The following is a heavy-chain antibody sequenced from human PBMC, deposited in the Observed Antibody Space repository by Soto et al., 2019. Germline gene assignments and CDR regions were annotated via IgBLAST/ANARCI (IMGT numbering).Heavy chain of an antibody. D-gene: IGHD6-13*01. CDR3: ASLIKQQLASNCFDP. J-gene: IGHJ5*02. CDR2: IIPIFGTA. V-gene: IGHV1-69*01. Sequence: QVQLVQCGDEVKKPGSSVMISYKASGGTFSSYAISWVRLAPGQGLKWMGGIIPIFGTANYAQKFQGRVTITADESTSTAYMELSSMRSEDTAVYYCASLIKQQLASNCFDPWGQGTLVTVSS. CDR1: GGTFSSYA.